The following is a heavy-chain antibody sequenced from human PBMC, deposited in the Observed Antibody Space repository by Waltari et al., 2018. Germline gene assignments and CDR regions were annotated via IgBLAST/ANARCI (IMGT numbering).Heavy chain of an antibody. J-gene: IGHJ4*02. CDR1: GFTFSDYW. D-gene: IGHD2-21*01. Sequence: EVQLVESGGGLVQPGASLSLSCAASGFTFSDYWMHGVLQVPGKGLLWVSHVNSAGTDSTYADSVKGRFTISRDNAKNTLYLQMNSLRVEDTAVYYCARDTPGDGIDCWGQGTLVTVSP. V-gene: IGHV3-74*01. CDR2: VNSAGTDS. CDR3: ARDTPGDGIDC.